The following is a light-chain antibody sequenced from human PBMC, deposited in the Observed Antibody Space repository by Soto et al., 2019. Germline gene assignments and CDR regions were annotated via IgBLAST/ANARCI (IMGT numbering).Light chain of an antibody. CDR1: QSVSSSY. CDR3: QQYGSPST. J-gene: IGKJ5*01. Sequence: EIVMTQSPATLSVSPGERSTRSCRASQSVSSSYLAWYQQKPGQAPRLLIYGASSRPTGIPDRFSGSGSGTDFTLTISRLEPEDFAVYYCQQYGSPSTFGQGTRLEIK. V-gene: IGKV3-20*01. CDR2: GAS.